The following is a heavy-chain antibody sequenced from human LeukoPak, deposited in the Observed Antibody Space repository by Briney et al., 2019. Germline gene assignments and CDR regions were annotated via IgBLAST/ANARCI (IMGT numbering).Heavy chain of an antibody. J-gene: IGHJ6*02. CDR3: ASSSGWSYYYYGMDV. V-gene: IGHV4-59*12. D-gene: IGHD6-19*01. Sequence: PSETLSLTCTVSGGSISSYYWSWIRQPPGKGLEWIGYIYYSGSTNYNPSLKSRVTILVDKSKNQFSLKLSSVTAADTAVYYCASSSGWSYYYYGMDVWGQGTTVIVSS. CDR1: GGSISSYY. CDR2: IYYSGST.